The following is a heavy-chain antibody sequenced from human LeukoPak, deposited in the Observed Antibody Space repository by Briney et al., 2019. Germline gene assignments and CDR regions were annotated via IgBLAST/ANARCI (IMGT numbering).Heavy chain of an antibody. CDR2: ISSSSSYI. Sequence: GGSLRLSCAASGLTFSSYSMNWVRQAPGKGLEWISSISSSSSYIYYADSVKGRFTISRDNAKNSLYLQMNSLRAEDTAVYYCARVYDILTGYSTGMDVWGKGTTVTVSS. V-gene: IGHV3-21*01. CDR1: GLTFSSYS. J-gene: IGHJ6*04. CDR3: ARVYDILTGYSTGMDV. D-gene: IGHD3-9*01.